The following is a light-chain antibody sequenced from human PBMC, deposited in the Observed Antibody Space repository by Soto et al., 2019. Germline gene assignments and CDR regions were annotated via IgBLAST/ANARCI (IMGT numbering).Light chain of an antibody. CDR1: QSVSSRY. CDR3: QQTIT. J-gene: IGKJ4*01. Sequence: EIVLTQSPGTLSLSPGERATLSCRASQSVSSRYLAWYQQKPGQAPRLLIYDASARATGTPNRFSGSGSGTAFTLTMSRLEPEDFAVYYCQQTITFGGGTQVELK. CDR2: DAS. V-gene: IGKV3-20*01.